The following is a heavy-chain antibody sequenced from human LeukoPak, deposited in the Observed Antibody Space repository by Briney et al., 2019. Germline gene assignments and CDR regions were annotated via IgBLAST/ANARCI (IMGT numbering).Heavy chain of an antibody. D-gene: IGHD4-17*01. CDR2: ISYSGRT. CDR1: GGSISTYY. V-gene: IGHV4-59*01. Sequence: SETLSLTCTVSGGSISTYYWSWIRQPPGKGLEWIGCISYSGRTKYNPSLRSRVTMSVDTSKNQFSLKLSSVTAADAAVYYCARGNGDYADYFQHWGQGTLVTVSS. J-gene: IGHJ1*01. CDR3: ARGNGDYADYFQH.